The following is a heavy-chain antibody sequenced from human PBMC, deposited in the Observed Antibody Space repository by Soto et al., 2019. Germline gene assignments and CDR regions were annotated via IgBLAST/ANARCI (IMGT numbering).Heavy chain of an antibody. Sequence: QVQLLQSGAEVKKPGASVKVYCKTSGYTFTDYGITWVRPAPGQGLEWMGWISAKNGNTNYVQKFRDRVTMTTDTSTSTAYMELRSLTSDDTAVYYCARDKEFPDYWGQGTLGTVSS. CDR3: ARDKEFPDY. CDR1: GYTFTDYG. CDR2: ISAKNGNT. V-gene: IGHV1-18*01. J-gene: IGHJ4*02.